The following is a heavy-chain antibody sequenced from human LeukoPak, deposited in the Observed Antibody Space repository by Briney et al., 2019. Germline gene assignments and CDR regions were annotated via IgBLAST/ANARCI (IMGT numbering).Heavy chain of an antibody. V-gene: IGHV3-21*01. CDR1: RFTFSNYS. Sequence: GGSLRLSCAASRFTFSNYSMNWVRQAPGKGLEWVSSISSSSTYIYYADSVKGRFTISSDNAKNSLYLQMNSLRAEDTAVYYCARALNYYYYMDVWGKGTTVTISS. CDR2: ISSSSTYI. CDR3: ARALNYYYYMDV. J-gene: IGHJ6*03.